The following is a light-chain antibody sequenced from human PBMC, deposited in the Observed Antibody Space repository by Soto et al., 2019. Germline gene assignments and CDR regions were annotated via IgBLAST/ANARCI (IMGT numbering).Light chain of an antibody. J-gene: IGLJ2*01. CDR1: SSDVGGYNY. CDR3: SSHSSSSTLVV. V-gene: IGLV2-14*03. Sequence: QSALSQPASMSGSPGQSITISCTGTSSDVGGYNYVSWYRQYPGKAPKLIIYDVNNRPSEVSNRFSGSKSGNTASLTISGLQAXXXXDXYCSSHSSSSTLVVFGGGTKLTVL. CDR2: DVN.